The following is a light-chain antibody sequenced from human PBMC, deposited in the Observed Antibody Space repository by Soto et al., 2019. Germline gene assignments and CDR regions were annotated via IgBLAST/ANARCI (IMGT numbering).Light chain of an antibody. V-gene: IGLV6-57*03. CDR1: SGSIASNY. CDR2: EDN. Sequence: NFMLTQPHSVSESPGKTVTISCTRSSGSIASNYVQWYQQRPGSAPTTVIYEDNQRPSGVPDRFSGSIDSSSNSASLTISGLKTEDEADYYCQSYDSSILSFGGGTKVTVL. J-gene: IGLJ3*02. CDR3: QSYDSSILS.